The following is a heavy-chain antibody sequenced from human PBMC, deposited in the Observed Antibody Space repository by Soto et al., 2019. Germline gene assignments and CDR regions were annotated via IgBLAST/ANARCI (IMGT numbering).Heavy chain of an antibody. CDR1: GASIKSGSYY. D-gene: IGHD6-13*01. J-gene: IGHJ3*02. Sequence: SETLSLTCSVSGASIKSGSYYWYLLRQNPGEDLEWMGYIYYGGSTNYNQSRESRLIISIDTSKNQFFLRLSAVTAADTAVYFCARDSAIAARAFDIWGQGTMVTVSS. CDR3: ARDSAIAARAFDI. CDR2: IYYGGST. V-gene: IGHV4-31*03.